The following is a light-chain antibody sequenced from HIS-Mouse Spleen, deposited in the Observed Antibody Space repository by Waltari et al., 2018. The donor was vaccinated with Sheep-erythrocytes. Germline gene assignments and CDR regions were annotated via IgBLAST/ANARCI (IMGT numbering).Light chain of an antibody. Sequence: QSALTQPRSVSGSPGQSVTISCTGTSSDVGGYNYVSWYRQHTGKAPKLMIHDVSKRPSGVPDRCSGSKSGNTASLTICERQAEDEADYYCCSYAGRYTWVFGGGTKLTVL. CDR1: SSDVGGYNY. CDR2: DVS. V-gene: IGLV2-11*01. J-gene: IGLJ3*02. CDR3: CSYAGRYTWV.